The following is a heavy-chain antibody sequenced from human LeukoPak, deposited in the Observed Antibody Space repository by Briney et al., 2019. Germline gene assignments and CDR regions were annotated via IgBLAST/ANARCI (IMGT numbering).Heavy chain of an antibody. D-gene: IGHD1-26*01. CDR1: GFTFDDYG. CDR2: INWNGGRT. V-gene: IGHV3-20*04. CDR3: ARVIVGATRWFDP. J-gene: IGHJ5*02. Sequence: GGSLRLSCAASGFTFDDYGMSWVSQAPGKRLEWVSDINWNGGRTGYTDSVKGRFTISRDNAKNSLYLQMNSLRAEDTALYYCARVIVGATRWFDPWGQGTLLTVSS.